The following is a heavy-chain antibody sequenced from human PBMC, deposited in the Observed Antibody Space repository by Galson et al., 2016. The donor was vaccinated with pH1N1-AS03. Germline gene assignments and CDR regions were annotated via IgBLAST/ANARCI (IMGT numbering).Heavy chain of an antibody. CDR2: FDPDNTET. V-gene: IGHV1-24*01. J-gene: IGHJ3*01. CDR3: VTTAYAFGLGSVDAFDV. CDR1: GNTLTELS. D-gene: IGHD3-16*01. Sequence: SVKVSCKVSGNTLTELSIQWVRQAPGEGLDWMGGFDPDNTETVYAQKFQGRVTTTEDTSTDTAYMELSSLRSGDTAKYYCVTTAYAFGLGSVDAFDVWGQGTKVTVSS.